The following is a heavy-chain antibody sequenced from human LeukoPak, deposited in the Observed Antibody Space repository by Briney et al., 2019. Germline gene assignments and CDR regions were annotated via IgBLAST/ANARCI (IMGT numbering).Heavy chain of an antibody. CDR1: GFTFSSYA. CDR3: ARADALVELGY. V-gene: IGHV3-30*04. J-gene: IGHJ4*02. Sequence: GRSLRLSCAASGFTFSSYAMHWVRQAPGKGLEWVAVISYDGSNKYYADSVKGRFTISRDNSKNTLYLQMNSLRAEDTAVYYCARADALVELGYWGQGTLVTVPS. CDR2: ISYDGSNK. D-gene: IGHD3-3*02.